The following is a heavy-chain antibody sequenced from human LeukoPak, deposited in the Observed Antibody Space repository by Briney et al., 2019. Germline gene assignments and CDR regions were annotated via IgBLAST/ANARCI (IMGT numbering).Heavy chain of an antibody. CDR1: GYTLTELS. V-gene: IGHV1-24*01. D-gene: IGHD6-19*01. J-gene: IGHJ4*02. CDR2: FDPEDGET. Sequence: ASVKVSCKVSGYTLTELSMHWVRQAPGKGLEWMGGFDPEDGETIYAQKFQGRVTLTEDTSTDTAYMELSSLRSEDTAVYYCASSMDIAVAGTDDYWGQGTLVTVSS. CDR3: ASSMDIAVAGTDDY.